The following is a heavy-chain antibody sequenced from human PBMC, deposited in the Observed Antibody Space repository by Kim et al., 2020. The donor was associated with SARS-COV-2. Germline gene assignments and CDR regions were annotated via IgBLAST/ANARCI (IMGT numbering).Heavy chain of an antibody. D-gene: IGHD6-13*01. V-gene: IGHV4-4*07. CDR2: IYTSGST. Sequence: SETLSLTCTVSGGSISSYYWSWIRQPAGKGLEWIGRIYTSGSTNYNPSLKSRVTMSVDTSKNQFSLKLSSVTAADTAVYYCARDSSSSWSRGDDYWGQGTLVTVSS. CDR1: GGSISSYY. CDR3: ARDSSSSWSRGDDY. J-gene: IGHJ4*02.